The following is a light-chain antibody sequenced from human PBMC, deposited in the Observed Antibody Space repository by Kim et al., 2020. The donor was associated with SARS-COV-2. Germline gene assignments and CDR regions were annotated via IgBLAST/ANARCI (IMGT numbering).Light chain of an antibody. CDR1: ELGKTY. V-gene: IGLV3-1*01. J-gene: IGLJ3*02. Sequence: SSELTQPPSVSVSPGQTASITCSGHELGKTYVAWYQQKAGQSPVVVIYQDSKRPSGVPERFSGSNSGNTATLTISETQSMDEADYFCQTWDSRLVFGGGTKVTVL. CDR3: QTWDSRLV. CDR2: QDS.